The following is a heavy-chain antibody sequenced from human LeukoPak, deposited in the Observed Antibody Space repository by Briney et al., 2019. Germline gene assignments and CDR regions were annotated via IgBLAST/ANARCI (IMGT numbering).Heavy chain of an antibody. CDR2: ISSSSSTI. V-gene: IGHV3-23*01. D-gene: IGHD1-26*01. CDR1: GFTFSSYA. Sequence: GGSLRLSCAASGFTFSSYAMSWVRQAPGNGLEWVSYISSSSSTIYYADSVKGRFTISRDNSKNTLYLQMDSLRAEDTAVYYCAKVSWESSSQDFDCWGQGTLVTVSS. CDR3: AKVSWESSSQDFDC. J-gene: IGHJ4*02.